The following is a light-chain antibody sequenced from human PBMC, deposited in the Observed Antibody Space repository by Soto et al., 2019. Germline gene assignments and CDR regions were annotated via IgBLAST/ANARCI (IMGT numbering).Light chain of an antibody. V-gene: IGLV6-57*04. CDR1: SGSIGSNS. CDR2: EDD. Sequence: LTQPHSVSESPGKTVTISCTRSSGSIGSNSVQWYRQRPGSAPTIVIYEDDQRPSGVPNRFAGSIDRSSNSASLTISGLQTEDEADYYCQLYDTNTVVFGGGTKLTVL. J-gene: IGLJ2*01. CDR3: QLYDTNTVV.